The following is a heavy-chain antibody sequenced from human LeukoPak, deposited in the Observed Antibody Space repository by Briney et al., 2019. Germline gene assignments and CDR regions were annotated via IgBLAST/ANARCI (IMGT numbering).Heavy chain of an antibody. CDR3: AKDLSVAYYMDV. D-gene: IGHD3-16*02. Sequence: GGSLRLSCAASGFTFSSYGMHWVRQAPGKGLEWVAVIWYDGSNKYYADSVKGRFTISRDNSKNTLYLQMNSLRAEDTAVYYCAKDLSVAYYMDVWGKGTTVTVFS. CDR2: IWYDGSNK. CDR1: GFTFSSYG. V-gene: IGHV3-33*06. J-gene: IGHJ6*03.